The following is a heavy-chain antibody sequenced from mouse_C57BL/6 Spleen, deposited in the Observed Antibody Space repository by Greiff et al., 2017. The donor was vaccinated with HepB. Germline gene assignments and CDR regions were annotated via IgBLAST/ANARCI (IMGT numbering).Heavy chain of an antibody. CDR1: GYTFTSYW. CDR2: IHPSDSDT. CDR3: AIERDGYYDFAY. D-gene: IGHD2-3*01. V-gene: IGHV1-74*01. J-gene: IGHJ3*01. Sequence: VKLQQPGAELVKPGASVKVSCKASGYTFTSYWMHWVKQRPGQGLEWIGRIHPSDSDTNYNQKFKGKATLTVDKSSSTAYMQLSSLTSEDSAVYYCAIERDGYYDFAYWGQGTLVTVSA.